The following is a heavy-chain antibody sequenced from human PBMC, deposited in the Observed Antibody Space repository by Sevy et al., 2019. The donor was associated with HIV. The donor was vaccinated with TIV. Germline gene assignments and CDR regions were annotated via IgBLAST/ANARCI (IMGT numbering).Heavy chain of an antibody. D-gene: IGHD3-22*01. CDR3: ARYYYDSSGPGSWFDP. CDR1: GCSTNTYF. V-gene: IGHV4-59*01. J-gene: IGHJ5*02. CDR2: IYNSGSS. Sequence: SENLSLTCTVSGCSTNTYFWTWIRQPPGKGLEWIGYIYNSGSSNYNPSFKSRVTISVDTSKNQVSLKLSSVTAVDTAVYYCARYYYDSSGPGSWFDPWGQGTLVTVSS.